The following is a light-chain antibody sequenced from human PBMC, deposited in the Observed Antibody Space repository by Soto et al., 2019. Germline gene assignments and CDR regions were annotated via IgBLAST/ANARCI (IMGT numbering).Light chain of an antibody. Sequence: DIRVTQSPPTLSASVGDRFTITCRASQTITTWLAWYQQKPGKAPKLLIYKASTLKSGVPSRFSGSGSGTEFTLTISSLQPDDFATYYCQHYNSYSEAFGQGTKVDI. CDR1: QTITTW. CDR2: KAS. V-gene: IGKV1-5*03. CDR3: QHYNSYSEA. J-gene: IGKJ1*01.